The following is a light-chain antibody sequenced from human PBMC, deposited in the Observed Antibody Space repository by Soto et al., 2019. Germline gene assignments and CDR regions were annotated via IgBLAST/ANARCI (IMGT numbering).Light chain of an antibody. CDR3: QQRSNWPGT. V-gene: IGKV3-11*01. CDR2: DAS. Sequence: ETVLTQSPAILSLSPGERATLSCRASQSVSTYLAWYQQKPGQAPRLLIYDASNRATCIPTRFSGSGSGTDFTLTISSLEPEDFAVYYCQQRSNWPGTFGQGTKLEI. CDR1: QSVSTY. J-gene: IGKJ2*01.